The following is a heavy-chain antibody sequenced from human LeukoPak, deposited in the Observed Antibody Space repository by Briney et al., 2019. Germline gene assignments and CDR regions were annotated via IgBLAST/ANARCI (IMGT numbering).Heavy chain of an antibody. CDR2: IIPIFGTA. CDR3: ARTEKPVYYYYGMDV. J-gene: IGHJ6*02. CDR1: GGTFSSYA. V-gene: IGHV1-69*01. Sequence: GSSVNVSCKASGGTFSSYAISWVRQAPGQGLEWMGGIIPIFGTANYAQKFQGRVTITADESTSTAYMELSSLRSEDTAVYYCARTEKPVYYYYGMDVWGQGTTVTVSS.